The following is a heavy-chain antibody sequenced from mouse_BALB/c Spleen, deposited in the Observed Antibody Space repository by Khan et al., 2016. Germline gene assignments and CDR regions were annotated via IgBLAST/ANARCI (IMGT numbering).Heavy chain of an antibody. CDR1: GFTFSTYA. CDR3: ARVRQAVDY. D-gene: IGHD2-14*01. V-gene: IGHV5-6-3*01. J-gene: IGHJ4*01. CDR2: INSNGGST. Sequence: EVELVESGGGLVQPGGSLKLSCAASGFTFSTYAMSWVRQTPDKRLELVATINSNGGSTYYPDNVKGRFTISGDNAKNTLYLQRSGLKAEDTARYYCARVRQAVDYWGQGTSVTVSS.